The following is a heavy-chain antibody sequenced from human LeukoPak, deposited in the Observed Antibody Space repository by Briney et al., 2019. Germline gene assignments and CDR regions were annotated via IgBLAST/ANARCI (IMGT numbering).Heavy chain of an antibody. J-gene: IGHJ3*02. D-gene: IGHD2-2*01. CDR3: AREVIEPSATDAFDI. CDR1: GDSFTSNNF. Sequence: SETPSLTCTVSGDSFTSNNFWSWVRQHPGEGLEWIGYIKARGNAYYNPSLESRVTISIDTSRKQFSLNLNSVTAADTAVYFCAREVIEPSATDAFDIWGQGTMVTVSS. CDR2: IKARGNA. V-gene: IGHV4-31*03.